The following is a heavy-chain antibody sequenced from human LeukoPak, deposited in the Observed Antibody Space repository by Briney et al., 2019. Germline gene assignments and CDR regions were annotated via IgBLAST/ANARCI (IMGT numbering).Heavy chain of an antibody. J-gene: IGHJ4*02. V-gene: IGHV3-53*01. D-gene: IGHD3-9*01. CDR1: GFTVSSNY. CDR3: AGNYYDILTGYRN. CDR2: IYSGGNT. Sequence: AGGSLRLSCAASGFTVSSNYMSWVRQAPGKGLEWVSVIYSGGNTYYADSVKGRFTISRDNSKNTLYLQMNSLRAEDTAVYYCAGNYYDILTGYRNWGQGTLVTVSS.